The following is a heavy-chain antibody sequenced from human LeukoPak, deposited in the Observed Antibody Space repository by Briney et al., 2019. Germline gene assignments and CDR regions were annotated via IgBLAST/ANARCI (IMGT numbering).Heavy chain of an antibody. CDR1: GGSISSGGYS. D-gene: IGHD6-13*01. J-gene: IGHJ5*02. V-gene: IGHV4-31*03. Sequence: PSETLSLTCTVSGGSISSGGYSWSWIRQHPGKGLEWIGYIYYSGSTYYNPSLKSRVTISVDTSKNQFSLKLSSVTAADTAVYYCAIGYSSSWYSAANWFDPWGQGTLVTVSS. CDR2: IYYSGST. CDR3: AIGYSSSWYSAANWFDP.